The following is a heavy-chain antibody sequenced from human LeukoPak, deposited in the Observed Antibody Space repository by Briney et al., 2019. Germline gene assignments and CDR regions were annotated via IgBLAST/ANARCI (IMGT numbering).Heavy chain of an antibody. J-gene: IGHJ5*02. D-gene: IGHD3-3*01. CDR2: IYYSGST. CDR3: AREGPYYDSWSGYYTQDNWFDP. Sequence: PSETLSLTCTVSGGSISSSSYYWGWIRQPPGKGLEWIGSIYYSGSTYYNPSLKSRVTISVDTSKNQFSLKLSSVTAADTAVYYCAREGPYYDSWSGYYTQDNWFDPWGQGTLVTVSS. V-gene: IGHV4-39*02. CDR1: GGSISSSSYY.